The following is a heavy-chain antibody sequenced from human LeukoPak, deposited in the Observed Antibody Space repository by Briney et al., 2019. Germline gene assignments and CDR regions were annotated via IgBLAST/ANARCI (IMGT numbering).Heavy chain of an antibody. D-gene: IGHD3-10*01. J-gene: IGHJ4*02. CDR3: ARFGDPTSDY. CDR1: GGTFSSYT. Sequence: ASVKVSCKASGGTFSSYTISWVRQAPGQGLEWMGGIIPILGIANYAQKFQGRVTITADKSTSTAYMELSSLRSEDTAVYYCARFGDPTSDYWGQGTLVTVSS. V-gene: IGHV1-69*10. CDR2: IIPILGIA.